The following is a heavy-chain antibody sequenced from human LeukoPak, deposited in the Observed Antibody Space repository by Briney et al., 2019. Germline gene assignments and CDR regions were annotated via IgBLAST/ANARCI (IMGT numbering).Heavy chain of an antibody. D-gene: IGHD3-16*01. CDR2: ISSSGST. Sequence: SETLSLTCTVSGGSISIYYWSWIRQPAGKGLEWIGRISSSGSTNYNPSLNSRVTMSIDTSKNQFSLKLTSVTAADTAVYYCTKGVGAAGAGDCWGQGTLVNVSS. CDR3: TKGVGAAGAGDC. V-gene: IGHV4-4*07. CDR1: GGSISIYY. J-gene: IGHJ4*02.